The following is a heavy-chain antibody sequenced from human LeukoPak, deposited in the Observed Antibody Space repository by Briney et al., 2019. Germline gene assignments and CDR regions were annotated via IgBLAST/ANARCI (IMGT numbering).Heavy chain of an antibody. V-gene: IGHV3-30-3*01. CDR1: GFTVSSNY. J-gene: IGHJ4*02. CDR3: ARAPYGSGYYFDY. Sequence: GGSLRLSCAASGFTVSSNYMSWVRQAPGKGLEWVAVISYDGSNKYYADSVKGRFTISRDNSKNTLYLQMNSLRAEDTAVYYCARAPYGSGYYFDYWGQGTLVTVSS. D-gene: IGHD3-10*01. CDR2: ISYDGSNK.